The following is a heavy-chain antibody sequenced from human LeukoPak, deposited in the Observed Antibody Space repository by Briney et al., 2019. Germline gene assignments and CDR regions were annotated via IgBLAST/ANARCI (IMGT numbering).Heavy chain of an antibody. CDR1: GGSISSYY. J-gene: IGHJ3*02. V-gene: IGHV4-4*07. CDR3: ARARLKSDLDAFDI. CDR2: IYTSGST. D-gene: IGHD3-3*01. Sequence: SETLSLTCTVSGGSISSYYWSWIRQPAGKGLEWIGRIYTSGSTNYNPSLKSRVTISVDTSKNQFSLKLSSVTAADTAVYYCARARLKSDLDAFDIWGQGTMVTVSS.